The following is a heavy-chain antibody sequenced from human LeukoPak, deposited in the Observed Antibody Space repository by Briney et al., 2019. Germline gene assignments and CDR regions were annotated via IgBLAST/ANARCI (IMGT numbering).Heavy chain of an antibody. D-gene: IGHD6-13*01. V-gene: IGHV4-34*01. CDR2: INHSGST. CDR1: GVSFSGYY. Sequence: SETLSLTCAVYGVSFSGYYWSWIRQPPGKGLEWIGEINHSGSTNYNPSLKSRVTISVDTSKNQFSLKLSSVTAADTAVYYCARGTNLRGMWIAAAKGAFDIWGQGTMVTVSS. J-gene: IGHJ3*02. CDR3: ARGTNLRGMWIAAAKGAFDI.